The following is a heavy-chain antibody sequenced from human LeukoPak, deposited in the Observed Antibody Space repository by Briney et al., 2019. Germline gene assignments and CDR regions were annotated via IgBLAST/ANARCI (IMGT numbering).Heavy chain of an antibody. CDR3: ASPIIMVRGVIIREAAFDI. CDR1: GFIFSDYY. D-gene: IGHD3-10*01. V-gene: IGHV3-11*01. J-gene: IGHJ3*02. CDR2: ISSSGSTI. Sequence: GGSLRLSCAASGFIFSDYYMSWTRQAPGKGLEWVSYISSSGSTIYYADSVKGRFTISRDNAKNSLYLQMNSLRAEDTAVYYCASPIIMVRGVIIREAAFDIWGQGTMVTVSS.